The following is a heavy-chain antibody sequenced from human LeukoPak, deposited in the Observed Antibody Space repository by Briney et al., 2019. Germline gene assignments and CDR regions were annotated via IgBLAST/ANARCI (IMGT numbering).Heavy chain of an antibody. J-gene: IGHJ4*02. D-gene: IGHD3-10*01. CDR2: ISFDGSIT. CDR3: VSDIGD. CDR1: GXTFSNYW. Sequence: HPGGSLRLSCAASGXTFSNYWMHWVRQVPGKGLVWVSRISFDGSITTYADSVKGRFTISRDNAKNTLYLQINSLRAEDTAVCYCVSDIGDWGQGTLVTVSS. V-gene: IGHV3-74*01.